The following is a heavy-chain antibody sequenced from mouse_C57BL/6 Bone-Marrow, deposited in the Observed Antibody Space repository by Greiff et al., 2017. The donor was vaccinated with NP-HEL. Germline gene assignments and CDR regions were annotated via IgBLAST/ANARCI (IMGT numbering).Heavy chain of an antibody. CDR1: GFNIKDDY. CDR3: TTFENSNYAAWFAY. J-gene: IGHJ3*01. CDR2: TDPENGDT. D-gene: IGHD2-5*01. V-gene: IGHV14-4*01. Sequence: EVQLQQSGAELVRPGASVKLSCTASGFNIKDDYMHWVKQRPEQGLEWIGWTDPENGDTEYASKFQGKATITADPSSNTAYLQLSSLTSEDTAVYYCTTFENSNYAAWFAYWGQGTLVTVSA.